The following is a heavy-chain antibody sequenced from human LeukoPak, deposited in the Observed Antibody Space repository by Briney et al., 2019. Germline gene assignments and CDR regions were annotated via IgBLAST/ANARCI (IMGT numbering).Heavy chain of an antibody. CDR3: ARYIVATIRSLDY. CDR2: ISYDGSNK. J-gene: IGHJ4*02. CDR1: GFTFSSYA. D-gene: IGHD5-12*01. Sequence: PGGSLRLSCAASGFTFSSYAMHWVRQAPGKGLEWVAVISYDGSNKYYADSVKGRFTISRDNSKNTLYLQMNSLRAEDTAVYYCARYIVATIRSLDYWGQGTLVTVSS. V-gene: IGHV3-30*04.